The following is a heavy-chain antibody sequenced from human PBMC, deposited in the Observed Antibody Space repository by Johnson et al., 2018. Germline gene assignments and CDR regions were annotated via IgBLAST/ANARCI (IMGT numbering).Heavy chain of an antibody. CDR1: GFTFSSYG. CDR2: ISYDGSNK. CDR3: ARSPSAYYGDYVGAEYFQH. J-gene: IGHJ1*01. Sequence: QLVESGGGVVQPGRSLRLSCAASGFTFSSYGMHWVRQAPGKGLEWVAVISYDGSNKYYADSVKGRFTISRDNAKNSLHLQMNSLRAGDTAVYYCARSPSAYYGDYVGAEYFQHWGQGTLVTVSS. D-gene: IGHD4-17*01. V-gene: IGHV3-30*03.